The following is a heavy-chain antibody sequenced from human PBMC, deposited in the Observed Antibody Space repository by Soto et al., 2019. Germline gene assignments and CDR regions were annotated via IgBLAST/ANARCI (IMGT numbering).Heavy chain of an antibody. CDR1: VYALTSYG. Sequence: ALVNVACKGSVYALTSYGISWLRQTPGKGLEWMGWISAYNGNTNYAQKLQGRVTMTTDTSTSTAYMELRSLRSDDTAVYYCARDTGEAVAGTFGYYYYSGMDVWGQGTTVTV. D-gene: IGHD6-19*01. CDR3: ARDTGEAVAGTFGYYYYSGMDV. V-gene: IGHV1-18*01. J-gene: IGHJ6*02. CDR2: ISAYNGNT.